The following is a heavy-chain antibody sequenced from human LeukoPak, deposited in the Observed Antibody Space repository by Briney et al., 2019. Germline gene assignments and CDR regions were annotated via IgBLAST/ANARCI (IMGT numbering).Heavy chain of an antibody. D-gene: IGHD2-21*02. J-gene: IGHJ4*02. Sequence: GASVKVSCKASGYTFTSYDINWVRQATGQGLEWMGWMNPNSGNTGYAQKFQGRVMITTDESTSTAYMELSSLRSEDTAVYYCARDLEGYCGGDCPFDYWGQGTLVTVSS. CDR1: GYTFTSYD. CDR2: MNPNSGNT. V-gene: IGHV1-8*01. CDR3: ARDLEGYCGGDCPFDY.